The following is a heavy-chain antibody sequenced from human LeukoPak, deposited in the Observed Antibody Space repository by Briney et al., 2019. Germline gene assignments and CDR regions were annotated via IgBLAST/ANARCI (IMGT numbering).Heavy chain of an antibody. V-gene: IGHV3-48*04. CDR3: ARSYCRRSSCQWYFDL. J-gene: IGHJ2*01. CDR1: GFMFSSYS. CDR2: VSANTI. Sequence: GWSLRLSCAASGFMFSSYSMNWVRQAPGKGLEGVSYVSANTIYYAYSVKRRFPISRANAKNSLFLPMNRLTAEDTAVYHCARSYCRRSSCQWYFDLWGRGTLVTVSS. D-gene: IGHD2-2*01.